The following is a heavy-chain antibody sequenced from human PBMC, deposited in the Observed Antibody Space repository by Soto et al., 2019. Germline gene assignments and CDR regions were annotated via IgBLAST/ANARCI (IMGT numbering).Heavy chain of an antibody. Sequence: ASVKVSCKASGYTFTAYYIHWVRQAPGHGLEGMGIINSSGGRTTYAHNFQDRLTVTRDTSTSPVSMDLSSLRSADTAVYYCAGGQVRPTAGAFDYWGQGTLVTVSS. D-gene: IGHD1-26*01. J-gene: IGHJ4*02. CDR1: GYTFTAYY. CDR3: AGGQVRPTAGAFDY. V-gene: IGHV1-46*01. CDR2: INSSGGRT.